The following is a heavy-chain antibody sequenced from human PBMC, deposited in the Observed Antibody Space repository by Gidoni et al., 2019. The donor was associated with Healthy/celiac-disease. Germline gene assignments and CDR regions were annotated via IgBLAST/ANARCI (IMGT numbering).Heavy chain of an antibody. D-gene: IGHD6-13*01. Sequence: EVQLVESGGGLVKPGGSLRLSCAASGFTFSSDSRNWVRQAPGKGLEWVSSISSSSSYIYYADSVKGRFTISRDNAKNSLYLQMNSLRAEDTAVYYCARVGAGAAGSHWGQGTLVTVSS. CDR3: ARVGAGAAGSH. CDR1: GFTFSSDS. V-gene: IGHV3-21*01. CDR2: ISSSSSYI. J-gene: IGHJ4*02.